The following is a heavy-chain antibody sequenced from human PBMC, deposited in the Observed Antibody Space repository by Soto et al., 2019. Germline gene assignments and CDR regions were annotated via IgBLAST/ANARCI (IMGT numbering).Heavy chain of an antibody. CDR2: IIPIFGTA. CDR1: GGTFSSYS. J-gene: IGHJ5*02. Sequence: SVKVSCKASGGTFSSYSISWVREAPGQGLECMGGIIPIFGTANYAQKFQGRVTITADESTSTAYMELSSLRSEDTAVYYCARVAAGAAGTKNWFDPWGQGTLVTVSS. D-gene: IGHD6-13*01. V-gene: IGHV1-69*13. CDR3: ARVAAGAAGTKNWFDP.